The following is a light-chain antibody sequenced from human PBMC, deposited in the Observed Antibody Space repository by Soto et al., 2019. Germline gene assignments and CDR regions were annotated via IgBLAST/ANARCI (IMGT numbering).Light chain of an antibody. Sequence: QSALTQPASVSGSPGQSITISCTGTSSDVGGYNLVSWYQQHPGKAPKLMLYEGSKRPSGVSNRFSGSKSGNTASLTISGLQAEDEADYYCCSYAGSSTFLFGGGTKLTVL. V-gene: IGLV2-23*03. J-gene: IGLJ2*01. CDR1: SSDVGGYNL. CDR2: EGS. CDR3: CSYAGSSTFL.